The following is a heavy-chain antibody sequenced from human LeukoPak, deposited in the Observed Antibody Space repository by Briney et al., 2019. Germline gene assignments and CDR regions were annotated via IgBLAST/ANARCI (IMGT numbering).Heavy chain of an antibody. CDR1: GGSISSSSYY. Sequence: SETLSLTCTVSGGSISSSSYYWGWIRQPPGKGLEWIGSIYYSGSTYYNPSLKSRVTISVDTSKNQFSLNLSSVTAAYTAVYFCARDEGSSYPFDYWGQGTLVTVSS. V-gene: IGHV4-39*07. CDR3: ARDEGSSYPFDY. J-gene: IGHJ4*02. CDR2: IYYSGST. D-gene: IGHD2-2*01.